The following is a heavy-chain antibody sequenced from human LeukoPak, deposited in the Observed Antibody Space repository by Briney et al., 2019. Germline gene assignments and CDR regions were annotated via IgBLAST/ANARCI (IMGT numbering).Heavy chain of an antibody. D-gene: IGHD4-11*01. Sequence: PGGSLRLSCAASGFTFATYAMAWVRQAPRKGLEWVSGISGNGGTTSYADSVKGRFTISRDNSKNTLFLQMNSLRAEDTAVYFCAKDPGYSNYYFDYWGQGTLVTVSS. CDR2: ISGNGGTT. CDR1: GFTFATYA. V-gene: IGHV3-23*01. J-gene: IGHJ4*02. CDR3: AKDPGYSNYYFDY.